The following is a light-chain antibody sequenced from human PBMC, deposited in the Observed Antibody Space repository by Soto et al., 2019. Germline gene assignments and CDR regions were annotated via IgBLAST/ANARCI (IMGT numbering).Light chain of an antibody. CDR1: QSVSSSY. V-gene: IGKV3-20*01. CDR3: PQYGSSPIT. CDR2: GAS. Sequence: EIVLTHSPCTLSFSPGERSTLSFMASQSVSSSYLAWYQQKPGQAPRLLIYGASNRATGIPDRFSGSGSGTDFTLTISRLEPEDFAVYYCPQYGSSPITFGQGTRLEIK. J-gene: IGKJ5*01.